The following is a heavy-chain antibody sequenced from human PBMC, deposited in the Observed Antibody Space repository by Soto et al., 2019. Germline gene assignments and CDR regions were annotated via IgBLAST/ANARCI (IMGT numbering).Heavy chain of an antibody. CDR3: ARDKGIAVAGNYYYYGMDV. CDR2: INPNSGGT. V-gene: IGHV1-2*04. D-gene: IGHD6-19*01. CDR1: GYTFTGYY. J-gene: IGHJ6*02. Sequence: QVQLVQSGAEVKKPGASVKVSCKASGYTFTGYYMHWVRQAPGQGLEWMGWINPNSGGTNYAQKFQGWVTMTRDTSISTAYMELSRLRSDDPAVYYCARDKGIAVAGNYYYYGMDVWGQGTTVTVSS.